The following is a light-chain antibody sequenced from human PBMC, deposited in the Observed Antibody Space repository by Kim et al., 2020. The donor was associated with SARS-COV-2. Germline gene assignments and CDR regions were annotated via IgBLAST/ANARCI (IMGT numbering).Light chain of an antibody. CDR3: QAWDTRVV. Sequence: SYELTQPPSVSVSPGQTASITCSGDKLGDKYASWYQQKPGQSPVLVIYENSKRPSGIPERFSGSNSGNTATLTISGTQAMDEADYYCQAWDTRVVFGGGTQRTVL. J-gene: IGLJ2*01. CDR2: ENS. CDR1: KLGDKY. V-gene: IGLV3-1*01.